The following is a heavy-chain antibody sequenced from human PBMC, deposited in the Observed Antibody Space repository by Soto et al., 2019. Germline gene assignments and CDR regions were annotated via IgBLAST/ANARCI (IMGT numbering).Heavy chain of an antibody. J-gene: IGHJ4*02. D-gene: IGHD2-15*01. Sequence: ASVKVSCKASGGTFSSYAISWVRQAPGQGLEWMGGIIPIFGIANYAQKFQGRVTITADKSTSTAYMELSSLRSEDTAVYYCARGLYCSGGSCYSYFDYWGQGTLVTVSS. CDR1: GGTFSSYA. CDR2: IIPIFGIA. V-gene: IGHV1-69*10. CDR3: ARGLYCSGGSCYSYFDY.